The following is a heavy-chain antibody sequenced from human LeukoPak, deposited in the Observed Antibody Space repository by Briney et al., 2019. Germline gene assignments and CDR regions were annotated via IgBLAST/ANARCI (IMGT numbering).Heavy chain of an antibody. Sequence: GGSLRLSCAASGFTVSSKYMSWVRQAPGKGLEWVSVLSSGDNTYYADSVKGRFTISRDNSKNTLYLQMSSLRAEDTAIYYCAKGVGDLWDRGDAVDIWGQGTMVTVSS. CDR1: GFTVSSKY. V-gene: IGHV3-53*01. CDR2: LSSGDNT. CDR3: AKGVGDLWDRGDAVDI. D-gene: IGHD3-10*01. J-gene: IGHJ3*02.